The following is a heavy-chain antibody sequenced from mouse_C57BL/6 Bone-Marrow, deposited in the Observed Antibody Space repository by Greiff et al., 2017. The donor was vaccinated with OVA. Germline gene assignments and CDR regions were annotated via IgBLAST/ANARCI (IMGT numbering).Heavy chain of an antibody. CDR3: TTRFYYGSDYAMDY. V-gene: IGHV14-1*01. D-gene: IGHD1-1*01. Sequence: VQLQQSGAELVRPGASVKLSCTASGFNIKDYYMHWVKQRPEQGLEWIGRIDPEDGDTEYAPKFQGKATMTADTSSNPAYLQLSSLTSEDTAVYYCTTRFYYGSDYAMDYWGQGTSVTVSS. CDR2: IDPEDGDT. CDR1: GFNIKDYY. J-gene: IGHJ4*01.